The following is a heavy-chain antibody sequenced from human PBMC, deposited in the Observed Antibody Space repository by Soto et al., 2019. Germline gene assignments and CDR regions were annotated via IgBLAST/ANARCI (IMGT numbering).Heavy chain of an antibody. CDR1: GGSISSNNW. CDR2: IYYSGST. Sequence: SETLSLTCAVSGGSISSNNWWTWVRQPPGKGLEWIGYIYYSGSTNYNPSLKSRVTISVDTSKNQFSLKLSSVTAADTAVYYCARHRSIGGYVNPDAFDIWGQGTMVTVAS. J-gene: IGHJ3*02. V-gene: IGHV4-4*02. D-gene: IGHD5-12*01. CDR3: ARHRSIGGYVNPDAFDI.